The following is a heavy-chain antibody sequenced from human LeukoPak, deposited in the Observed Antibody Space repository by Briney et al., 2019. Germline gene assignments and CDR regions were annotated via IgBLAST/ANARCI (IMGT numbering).Heavy chain of an antibody. CDR1: GYSISSGYY. CDR2: IYHSGNT. J-gene: IGHJ3*02. V-gene: IGHV4-38-2*02. Sequence: SETLSLTCTVSGYSISSGYYWGWIRQPPGKGLEWIGSIYHSGNTYYNPSLKSRVTISVDTSKNQFSLKLSSVTAADTAVYYCVRRVVPSDAFDIWGQGTMVTVSS. D-gene: IGHD3-3*01. CDR3: VRRVVPSDAFDI.